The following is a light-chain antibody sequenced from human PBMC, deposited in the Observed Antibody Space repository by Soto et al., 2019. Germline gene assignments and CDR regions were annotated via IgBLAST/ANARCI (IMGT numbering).Light chain of an antibody. CDR1: SGHNNYA. J-gene: IGLJ3*02. CDR2: LNSDGSH. V-gene: IGLV4-69*01. Sequence: QPVLTQSPSASASLGASVKLTCTLSSGHNNYAIAWHQQQPEKGPRYLMKLNSDGSHSKGDGIPDRFSGSSSGAERYLTISHLQSEDEADYYCQTWGTGIQVFGGGTKLTVL. CDR3: QTWGTGIQV.